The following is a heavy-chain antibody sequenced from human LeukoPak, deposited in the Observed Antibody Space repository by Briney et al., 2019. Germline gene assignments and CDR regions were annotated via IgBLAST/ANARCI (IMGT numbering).Heavy chain of an antibody. CDR2: ISAYNGNT. Sequence: ASVKVSCXASGYTFTSYGISWVRQAPGQGLEWMGWISAYNGNTNYAQKLQGRVTMTTDTSTSTAYMELRSLRSDDTAVYYCARALRSPSSWGNYYDSSGYQGDFDYWGQGTLVTVSS. J-gene: IGHJ4*02. CDR1: GYTFTSYG. D-gene: IGHD3-22*01. V-gene: IGHV1-18*01. CDR3: ARALRSPSSWGNYYDSSGYQGDFDY.